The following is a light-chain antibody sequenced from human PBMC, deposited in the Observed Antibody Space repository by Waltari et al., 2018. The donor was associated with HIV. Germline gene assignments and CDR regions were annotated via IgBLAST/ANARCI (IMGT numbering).Light chain of an antibody. V-gene: IGLV2-23*02. CDR3: CSYAGSSTFAV. CDR2: AVS. Sequence: QSALTQPASVSGSPGQSITISCTGTSSDVGGYNYVTWYQQHPGKAPKLMIYAVSKRPSGVSHPFSGSKAGNTASLTVSGLQAEDESDYYCCSYAGSSTFAVFGGGTKLTVL. J-gene: IGLJ2*01. CDR1: SSDVGGYNY.